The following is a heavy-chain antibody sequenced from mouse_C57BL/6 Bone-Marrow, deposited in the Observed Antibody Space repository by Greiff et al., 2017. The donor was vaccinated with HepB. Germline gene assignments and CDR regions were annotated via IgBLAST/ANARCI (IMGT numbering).Heavy chain of an antibody. Sequence: QVQLQQPGAELVKPGASVKLSCKASGYTFTSYWMHWVKQRPGRGLEWIGRIDPNSGGTKYNEKFKSKATLTVDKPSSTAYMQRSILTSEDSAVYYGASRNWGGYFDVWGTGTTVTVSS. CDR3: ASRNWGGYFDV. J-gene: IGHJ1*03. D-gene: IGHD4-1*01. CDR1: GYTFTSYW. CDR2: IDPNSGGT. V-gene: IGHV1-72*01.